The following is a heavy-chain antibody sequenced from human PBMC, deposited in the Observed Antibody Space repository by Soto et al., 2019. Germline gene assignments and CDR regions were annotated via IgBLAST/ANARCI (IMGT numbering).Heavy chain of an antibody. J-gene: IGHJ4*02. D-gene: IGHD5-12*01. CDR1: GGSISSSSYY. CDR3: VCHVSVSGYEYYFGQ. CDR2: IDYSGST. Sequence: ASETLSLTCTVSGGSISSSSYYWGWIRQPPGKGLEWFGSIDYSGSTYYNPSLESRVAMSVDTSKNQFSLRLTSVTAADTAVYYCVCHVSVSGYEYYFGQWGQG. V-gene: IGHV4-39*01.